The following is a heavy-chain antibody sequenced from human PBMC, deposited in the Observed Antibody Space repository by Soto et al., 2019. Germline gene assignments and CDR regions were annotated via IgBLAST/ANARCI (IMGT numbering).Heavy chain of an antibody. Sequence: GGSLRLSCAASGFTFSSYAMSWVRQAPGKGLEWVSAISGSGGSKYYADSVKGRFTISRDNSKNTLYLQMNSLRAEDTAVYYCAKDGAFWSGYVSFDYWGQGTLVTVSS. CDR3: AKDGAFWSGYVSFDY. J-gene: IGHJ4*02. V-gene: IGHV3-23*01. D-gene: IGHD3-3*01. CDR1: GFTFSSYA. CDR2: ISGSGGSK.